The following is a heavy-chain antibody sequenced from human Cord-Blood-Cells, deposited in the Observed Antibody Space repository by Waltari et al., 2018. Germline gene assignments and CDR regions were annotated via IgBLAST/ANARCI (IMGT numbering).Heavy chain of an antibody. J-gene: IGHJ4*02. D-gene: IGHD3-9*01. V-gene: IGHV1-46*01. Sequence: QVQLVQSGAEVKKPGASVKVSCKASGYTFTSYYMHWVRKAPGQGVEWMGIINPCGGRASYGQKFQGRVTMTRDTATRTVYMGLSSLRSEDTAVYYCARGRGDDILTGYYNFDYWGQGTLVTVSS. CDR2: INPCGGRA. CDR1: GYTFTSYY. CDR3: ARGRGDDILTGYYNFDY.